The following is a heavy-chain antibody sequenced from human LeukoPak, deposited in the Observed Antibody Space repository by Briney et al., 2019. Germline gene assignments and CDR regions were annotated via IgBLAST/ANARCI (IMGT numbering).Heavy chain of an antibody. D-gene: IGHD3-3*01. CDR2: ISAYNGNT. CDR3: ARVDVRFLEWDLDY. J-gene: IGHJ4*02. CDR1: GYTFTSYG. Sequence: ASVKVSCKASGYTFTSYGISWVRQAQGPGHELKGWISAYNGNTSYAKKLQGRVAITTDTSTSTAYIELRSLRSDDKAAYYCARVDVRFLEWDLDYWGQGTLVTVSS. V-gene: IGHV1-18*01.